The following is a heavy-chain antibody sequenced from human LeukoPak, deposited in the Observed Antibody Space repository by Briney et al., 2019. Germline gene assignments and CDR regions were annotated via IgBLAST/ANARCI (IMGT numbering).Heavy chain of an antibody. CDR3: ARHLLSAPHYFDY. Sequence: SETLPLTCTVSGGSISGYYWSWIRQPPGKGLEWSGFIYYSGTTHYSPALKSRVTMSVDTSNNQFSLKLTSVTAADTAVYYCARHLLSAPHYFDYWGQGTLVTVTS. J-gene: IGHJ4*02. CDR1: GGSISGYY. D-gene: IGHD2-15*01. V-gene: IGHV4-59*01. CDR2: IYYSGTT.